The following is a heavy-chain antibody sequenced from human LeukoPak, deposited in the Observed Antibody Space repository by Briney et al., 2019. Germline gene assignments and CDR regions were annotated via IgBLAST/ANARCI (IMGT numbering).Heavy chain of an antibody. CDR3: ARGYSYGYLNYYYYMDV. J-gene: IGHJ6*03. V-gene: IGHV4-4*07. CDR2: IYTTGST. CDR1: GGSINNNY. D-gene: IGHD5-18*01. Sequence: SETLSLTCTVSGGSINNNYWTWIRQPAGKGLEWIGRIYTTGSTNYNPSLQSRVTMSVDTSKNQFSLKLSSVTAADTAVYYCARGYSYGYLNYYYYMDVWGKGTTVTVSS.